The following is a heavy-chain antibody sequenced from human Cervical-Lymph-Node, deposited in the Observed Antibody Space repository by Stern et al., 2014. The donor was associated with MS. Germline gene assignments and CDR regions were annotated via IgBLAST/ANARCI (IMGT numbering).Heavy chain of an antibody. D-gene: IGHD1-26*01. CDR2: ISYDGSNK. CDR1: GFTFSSYG. J-gene: IGHJ6*02. Sequence: VQLVESGGGVVQPGRSLRLSCAASGFTFSSYGMNWVRQAPGQGLEWVAGISYDGSNKDYADSVKGRFTITRDNSKNTLYLQMNSLRAEDPAVYYCAKDLVGSYYHYYYGMDVWGQGTTVTVSS. V-gene: IGHV3-30*18. CDR3: AKDLVGSYYHYYYGMDV.